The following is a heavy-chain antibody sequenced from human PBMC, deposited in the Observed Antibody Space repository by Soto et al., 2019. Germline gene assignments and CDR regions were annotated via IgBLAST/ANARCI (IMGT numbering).Heavy chain of an antibody. CDR3: ARDLAAAGWFDP. Sequence: ASVKVSYKASGYTFTSYYMHWVRQAPGQGLEWMGIISPSGGSTSYAQKFQGRVTMTRDTSTSTVYMELSSLRSEDTAVYYCARDLAAAGWFDPWGQGTLVTVSS. CDR2: ISPSGGST. CDR1: GYTFTSYY. J-gene: IGHJ5*02. V-gene: IGHV1-46*01. D-gene: IGHD6-13*01.